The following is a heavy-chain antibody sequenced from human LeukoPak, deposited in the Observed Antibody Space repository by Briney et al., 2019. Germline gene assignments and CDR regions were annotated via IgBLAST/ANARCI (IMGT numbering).Heavy chain of an antibody. CDR3: AREDGGDYVVVGY. D-gene: IGHD4-17*01. V-gene: IGHV1-2*02. J-gene: IGHJ4*02. CDR1: GYXFTGYY. Sequence: ASVKVSCKASGYXFTGYYMHWVRQAPGQGLEWMGWIKPNSGGTNYAQKFQGRVAMTRDTSISTAYMELSRLRSDDTAVYYCAREDGGDYVVVGYWGQGTLVTVSS. CDR2: IKPNSGGT.